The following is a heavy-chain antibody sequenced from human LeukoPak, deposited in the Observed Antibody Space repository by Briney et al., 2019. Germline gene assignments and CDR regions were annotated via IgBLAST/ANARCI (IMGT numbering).Heavy chain of an antibody. J-gene: IGHJ3*02. CDR3: GRGDCSSTSCYWNAFDI. Sequence: GASVKVSCKASGGTFSSYAISWVRQAPGQGLEWMGGIIPIFGTANYAQKFQGRVTITTDESTSTAYMELSSLRSEDTAVYYCGRGDCSSTSCYWNAFDIWGQGTMVTVSS. CDR2: IIPIFGTA. V-gene: IGHV1-69*05. D-gene: IGHD2-2*01. CDR1: GGTFSSYA.